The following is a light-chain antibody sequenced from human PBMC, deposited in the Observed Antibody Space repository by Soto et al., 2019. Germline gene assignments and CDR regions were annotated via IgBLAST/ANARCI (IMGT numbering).Light chain of an antibody. J-gene: IGKJ3*01. V-gene: IGKV1-5*01. CDR3: QQLYNSPFT. CDR1: QGISTW. CDR2: GVS. Sequence: DIQMTQSPYTLSASVGDRVTITCRASQGISTWLAWYQQKPGTAPKLLIYGVSTLQSGVPSRFSGIGSGTDFTLTISSLQPEDFATYYCQQLYNSPFTFGPGTKVDIK.